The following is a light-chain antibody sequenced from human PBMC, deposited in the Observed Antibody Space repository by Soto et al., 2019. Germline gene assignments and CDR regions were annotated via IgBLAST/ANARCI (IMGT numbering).Light chain of an antibody. CDR2: GAS. J-gene: IGKJ4*01. CDR3: QQYNNWPLT. Sequence: EIVMTQSPATLSVSPGERATLSCRASQSVAGNLAWYQQNPCQAPRLLMYGASTRATGIPARFSGSGSGTEFTLTISSLQSEDFGVYYCQQYNNWPLTFGGGTKVEIK. CDR1: QSVAGN. V-gene: IGKV3-15*01.